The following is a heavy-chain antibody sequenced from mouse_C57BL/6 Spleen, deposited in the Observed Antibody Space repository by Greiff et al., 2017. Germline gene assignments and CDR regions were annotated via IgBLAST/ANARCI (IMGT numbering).Heavy chain of an antibody. J-gene: IGHJ4*01. CDR1: GYAFSSYW. V-gene: IGHV1-80*01. D-gene: IGHD2-2*01. CDR3: AGLRRGAYAMDY. Sequence: VQLQHSGAELVKPGASVKISCKASGYAFSSYWMNWVKQRPGKGLEWIGQIYPGDGDTNYNGKFKGKATLTADKSSSTAYMQLSSLTSEDSAVYFCAGLRRGAYAMDYWGQGTSVTVSS. CDR2: IYPGDGDT.